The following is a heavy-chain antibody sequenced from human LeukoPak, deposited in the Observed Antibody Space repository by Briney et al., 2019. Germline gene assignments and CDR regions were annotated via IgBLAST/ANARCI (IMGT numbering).Heavy chain of an antibody. CDR1: GYSFTSYW. D-gene: IGHD5-18*01. CDR3: ARQTAMGRSGDY. Sequence: GESLKISCKASGYSFTSYWIGWVRQMPGKGLEWMGIIDPSDSETRYTPSFQGQVTISVDKSLATADLQWNSLKASDTAMYYCARQTAMGRSGDYWGQGALVTVSS. J-gene: IGHJ4*02. V-gene: IGHV5-51*01. CDR2: IDPSDSET.